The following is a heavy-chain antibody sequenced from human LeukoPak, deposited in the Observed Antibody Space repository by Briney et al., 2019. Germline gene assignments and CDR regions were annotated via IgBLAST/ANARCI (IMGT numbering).Heavy chain of an antibody. CDR2: ISAYNGNT. J-gene: IGHJ4*02. CDR3: ARAGAGYFDWPTDIDY. V-gene: IGHV1-18*01. D-gene: IGHD3-9*01. Sequence: ASVKVSCKASGYTFTSYGISWVRQAPGQGLEWMGWISAYNGNTNYAQKLQGRVTMTTDTSTSTAYMELRSLRSDATAVYYCARAGAGYFDWPTDIDYWGQGTLVTASS. CDR1: GYTFTSYG.